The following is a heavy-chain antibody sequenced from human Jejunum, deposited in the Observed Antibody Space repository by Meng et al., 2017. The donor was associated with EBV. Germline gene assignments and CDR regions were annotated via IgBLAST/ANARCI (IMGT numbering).Heavy chain of an antibody. CDR2: IWYDGSNE. V-gene: IGHV3-33*01. CDR3: TRAGSYRHDY. D-gene: IGHD3-10*01. CDR1: GFTFSFYG. Sequence: QVQLVESGXXXXXAXGSXRLSCAASGFTFSFYGMHWVRQAPGKGLEWVAVIWYDGSNEQYGDSVKGRFTISRDNSKNTLYLQMNSLSAEDTAVYYCTRAGSYRHDYWGQGTLVTVSS. J-gene: IGHJ4*02.